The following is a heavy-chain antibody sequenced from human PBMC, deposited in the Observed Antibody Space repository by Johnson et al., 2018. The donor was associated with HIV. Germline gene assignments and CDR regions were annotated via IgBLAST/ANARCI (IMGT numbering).Heavy chain of an antibody. V-gene: IGHV3-66*01. CDR1: GFTVSSNY. J-gene: IGHJ3*02. CDR3: ARGGYSSGWIYAFDI. CDR2: IYSGGST. D-gene: IGHD6-19*01. Sequence: VQLVESGGGLVQPGGFLRLSCAASGFTVSSNYMSWVRQAPGKGLEWVSVIYSGGSTYYADPVKGRFTISRDNSKNTLYLQMNSLRAEDTAVYYCARGGYSSGWIYAFDIWGQGTMVTVSS.